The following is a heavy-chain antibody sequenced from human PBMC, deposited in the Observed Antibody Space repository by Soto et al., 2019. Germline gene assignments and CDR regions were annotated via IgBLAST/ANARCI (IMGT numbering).Heavy chain of an antibody. Sequence: QVQLVQSGAEVKKPGSSVKVSCKASGGTFSSYTISWVRQAPGQGLEWMGRIIPILGIANYAQKFQGRVTITADKSTSTAYMELSSLRSEDTAVYYCAREGGIAAAESYYYMDVWGKGTTVTVSS. CDR2: IIPILGIA. V-gene: IGHV1-69*08. CDR1: GGTFSSYT. D-gene: IGHD6-13*01. CDR3: AREGGIAAAESYYYMDV. J-gene: IGHJ6*03.